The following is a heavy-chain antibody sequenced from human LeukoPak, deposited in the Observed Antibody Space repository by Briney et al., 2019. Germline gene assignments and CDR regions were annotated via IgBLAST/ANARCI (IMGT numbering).Heavy chain of an antibody. Sequence: SETLSLTCTVSGGSISSYYWSWIRQPPGKGLEWIRYIYYSGSTNYNPSLKSRVTISVDTSKNQFSLKLSSVTAADTAVYYCARDRRKWELPYFDYWGQGTLVTVSS. J-gene: IGHJ4*02. CDR3: ARDRRKWELPYFDY. CDR2: IYYSGST. D-gene: IGHD1-26*01. CDR1: GGSISSYY. V-gene: IGHV4-59*01.